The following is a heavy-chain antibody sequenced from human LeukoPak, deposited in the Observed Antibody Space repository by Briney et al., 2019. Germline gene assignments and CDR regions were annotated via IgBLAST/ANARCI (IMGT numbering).Heavy chain of an antibody. CDR1: GYTFTSYG. CDR2: ISDYNGNT. Sequence: ASVKVSCKASGYTFTSYGISWVRQAPGQGLEWMGWISDYNGNTNYAQKLQGRVTMTTDTSTSTAYMELRSLRSDDTAVYYCASGLIVGALSGNDAFDIWGQGTMVTVSS. J-gene: IGHJ3*02. D-gene: IGHD1-26*01. CDR3: ASGLIVGALSGNDAFDI. V-gene: IGHV1-18*01.